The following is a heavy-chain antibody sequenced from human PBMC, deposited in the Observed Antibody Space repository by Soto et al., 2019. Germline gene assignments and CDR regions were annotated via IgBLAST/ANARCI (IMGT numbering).Heavy chain of an antibody. V-gene: IGHV3-30*03. CDR3: ARAYYFGSGTSYTLYY. CDR1: GFTFSNYG. Sequence: GGSLRLSCAASGFTFSNYGMHWVRQAPGKGREWVAVISDDGVSKYYADSVQGRFTISRDNSESAVFLQMNSLRPDDTALYFCARAYYFGSGTSYTLYYWGQGTQVTVSS. D-gene: IGHD3-10*01. J-gene: IGHJ4*02. CDR2: ISDDGVSK.